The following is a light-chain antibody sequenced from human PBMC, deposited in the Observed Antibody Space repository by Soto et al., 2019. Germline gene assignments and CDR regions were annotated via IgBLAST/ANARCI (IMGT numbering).Light chain of an antibody. Sequence: EIVLTQSPGTLSLSPGERATLSCRASQTVTSTFLSWYQQKPGQAPRLLIYGAFNRATGIPDRFIGGGSETEFTLTISNLQSEDFAVYHCQQYDKWPRTFGQGTKVDIK. CDR2: GAF. CDR1: QTVTSTF. V-gene: IGKV3-20*01. CDR3: QQYDKWPRT. J-gene: IGKJ1*01.